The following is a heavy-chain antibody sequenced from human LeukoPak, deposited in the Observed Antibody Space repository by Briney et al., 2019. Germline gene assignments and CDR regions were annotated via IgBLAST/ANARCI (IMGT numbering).Heavy chain of an antibody. Sequence: GGSLRLSCAASGFTFSSYAMSLVRQAPGKGLEWVSAISGSGGSTYYADSVKGRFTISRDNSKNTLYLQMNSLRAEDTAVYYCAKDRGGIIVGANPFDYWGQGTLVTVSS. CDR1: GFTFSSYA. D-gene: IGHD1-26*01. CDR2: ISGSGGST. CDR3: AKDRGGIIVGANPFDY. V-gene: IGHV3-23*01. J-gene: IGHJ4*02.